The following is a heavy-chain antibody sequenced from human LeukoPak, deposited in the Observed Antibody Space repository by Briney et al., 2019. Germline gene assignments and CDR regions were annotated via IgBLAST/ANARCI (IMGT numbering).Heavy chain of an antibody. J-gene: IGHJ4*02. CDR3: VRDTLWFGELLRGFDY. V-gene: IGHV1-18*04. CDR2: ISGYNGNT. CDR1: GYTFTSNG. D-gene: IGHD3-10*01. Sequence: ASVKVSCKASGYTFTSNGISWVRQAPGQGLEWMGWISGYNGNTNYAQKLQGRVTMTTDTSTCTAYMELRSLRSDDTAVYYCVRDTLWFGELLRGFDYWGQGTLVTVSS.